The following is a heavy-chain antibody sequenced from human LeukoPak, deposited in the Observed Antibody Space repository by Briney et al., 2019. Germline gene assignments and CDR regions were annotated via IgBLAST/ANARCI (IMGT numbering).Heavy chain of an antibody. D-gene: IGHD1-26*01. V-gene: IGHV4-4*07. CDR1: GGSISSYY. Sequence: SETLSLTCTVSGGSISSYYWSWIRQPAGKGLEWIGRIYTSGSTNYNPSLKSRVTISVDTSKNQFSLKLSSVTAADTAVYYCARDGGGSYVPTDAFDIWGQGTMVTVSS. J-gene: IGHJ3*02. CDR2: IYTSGST. CDR3: ARDGGGSYVPTDAFDI.